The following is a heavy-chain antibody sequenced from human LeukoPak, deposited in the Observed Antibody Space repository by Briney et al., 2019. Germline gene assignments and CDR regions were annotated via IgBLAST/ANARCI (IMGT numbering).Heavy chain of an antibody. Sequence: ASVKVSCKASGYTFTSYGISWVRQAPGQGLEWMGWISAYNGNTNYAQKLQGRVTMTTDTSTSTAYMELRSLRSDDTAVYYCARDSYYYDSSGYWDCWGQGTLVTVSS. CDR1: GYTFTSYG. CDR2: ISAYNGNT. CDR3: ARDSYYYDSSGYWDC. J-gene: IGHJ4*02. V-gene: IGHV1-18*01. D-gene: IGHD3-22*01.